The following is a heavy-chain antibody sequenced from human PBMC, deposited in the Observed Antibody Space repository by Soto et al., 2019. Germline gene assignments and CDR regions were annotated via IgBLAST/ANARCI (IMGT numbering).Heavy chain of an antibody. CDR3: VRGAARRPPVTRAFDL. CDR1: GYNFTNHA. CDR2: INAGTGNT. J-gene: IGHJ3*01. Sequence: HVEIVQSGAEVKMPGASVNVSCKSSGYNFTNHAMHCVRQALGLRLEWLGWINAGTGNTQDSQRFEARLIISGDTSARTASMGLSSLRSDDTAVYYCVRGAARRPPVTRAFDLWGRGTFVTVSS. V-gene: IGHV1-3*01. D-gene: IGHD4-17*01.